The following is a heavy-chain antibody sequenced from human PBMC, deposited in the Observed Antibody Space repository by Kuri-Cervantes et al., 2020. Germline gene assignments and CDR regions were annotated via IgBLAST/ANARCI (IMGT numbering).Heavy chain of an antibody. Sequence: GESLKISCAASGFTFSSYGMHWVRQAPGKGLEWVAVIWYDGSNKYYADSVKGRFTISRDNSKNSLYLQMNSLRAEDTAVYYCARRVEWRLGSWLDYWGQGTLVTVSS. V-gene: IGHV3-33*01. D-gene: IGHD3-3*01. CDR1: GFTFSSYG. CDR3: ARRVEWRLGSWLDY. J-gene: IGHJ4*02. CDR2: IWYDGSNK.